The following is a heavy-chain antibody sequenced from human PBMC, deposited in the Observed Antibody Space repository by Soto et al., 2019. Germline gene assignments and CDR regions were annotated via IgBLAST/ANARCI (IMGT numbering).Heavy chain of an antibody. J-gene: IGHJ6*02. D-gene: IGHD6-19*01. CDR1: GFTFTSSA. CDR2: IVVGSGNT. V-gene: IGHV1-58*01. CDR3: AADTSSGWYGDYYYGMDV. Sequence: ASVKLSFKASGFTFTSSAGRWLRQAPRQRLEWIGWIVVGSGNTNYEQKFQERVTITRDMSTSTAYMELSSLRSEDTAVYYCAADTSSGWYGDYYYGMDVWGQGTTVTVSS.